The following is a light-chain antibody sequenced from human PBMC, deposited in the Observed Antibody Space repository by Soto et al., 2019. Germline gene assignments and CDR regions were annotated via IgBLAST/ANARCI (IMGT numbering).Light chain of an antibody. CDR2: DAS. CDR3: QQRKTWPPIT. J-gene: IGKJ5*01. CDR1: QNVEGY. Sequence: EIELTQSPATLSLSPGERATLSCRASQNVEGYLAWYQQKPGQAPRLLIYDASNRATGIPARFSGSGSGTDFTLIISSLEPEDFAVYYCQQRKTWPPITFGQGTRLEIK. V-gene: IGKV3-11*01.